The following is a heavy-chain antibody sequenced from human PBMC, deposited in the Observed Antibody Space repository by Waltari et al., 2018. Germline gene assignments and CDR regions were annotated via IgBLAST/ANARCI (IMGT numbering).Heavy chain of an antibody. J-gene: IGHJ6*02. V-gene: IGHV4-31*03. CDR1: GGSISSGGYY. Sequence: QVQLQESGPGLVKPSQTLSLTCTVSGGSISSGGYYWSWIRQHPGKGLEWIGYIYHSGSTYYNPSLKSRVTISVDRSKNQFALKLSSVTAADTAVYYCAREGRIQLWGMDVWGQGTTVTVSS. CDR3: AREGRIQLWGMDV. CDR2: IYHSGST. D-gene: IGHD5-18*01.